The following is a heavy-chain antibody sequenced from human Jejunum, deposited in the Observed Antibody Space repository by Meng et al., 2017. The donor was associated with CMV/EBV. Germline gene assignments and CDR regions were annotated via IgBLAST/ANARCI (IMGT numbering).Heavy chain of an antibody. D-gene: IGHD1-1*01. CDR2: IYYSGST. V-gene: IGHV4-59*01. J-gene: IGHJ4*02. CDR3: ARGGDWNEGGRFDY. Sequence: SIGSISPYYGSWIRQPPGKGLEWIGYIYYSGSTSYNPSLKSRVTISVDTSKNHFSLKLSSVTAADTAVYYCARGGDWNEGGRFDYWGQGTLVTVSS. CDR1: IGSISPYY.